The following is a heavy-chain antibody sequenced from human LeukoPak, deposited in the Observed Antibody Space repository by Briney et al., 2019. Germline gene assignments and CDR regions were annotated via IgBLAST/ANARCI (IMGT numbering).Heavy chain of an antibody. CDR1: GFTFSSYA. CDR2: ISYDGSNK. Sequence: GRTLRLSCAASGFTFSSYAMHWVRQAPGKGLEWVAVISYDGSNKYYADSAKGRFTISRDNSKNTLYLQMNSLRAEDTAVYYCARDYYDILTGSGPIDYWGEGTLVTVSS. D-gene: IGHD3-9*01. CDR3: ARDYYDILTGSGPIDY. V-gene: IGHV3-30*04. J-gene: IGHJ4*02.